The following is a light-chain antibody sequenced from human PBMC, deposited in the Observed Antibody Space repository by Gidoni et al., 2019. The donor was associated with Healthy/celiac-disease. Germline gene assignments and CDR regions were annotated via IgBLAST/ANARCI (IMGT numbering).Light chain of an antibody. V-gene: IGKV1-5*03. CDR3: QQYNSYPWT. CDR2: KAS. Sequence: DIQMTQSPSTLSASVGDRVTITCRASQSISSWLAWYQQKPGNAPKLLIYKASSLESGVPSRFSGSGSGTEFTLTISSLQPNDCATYYCQQYNSYPWTFGQGTKVEIK. J-gene: IGKJ1*01. CDR1: QSISSW.